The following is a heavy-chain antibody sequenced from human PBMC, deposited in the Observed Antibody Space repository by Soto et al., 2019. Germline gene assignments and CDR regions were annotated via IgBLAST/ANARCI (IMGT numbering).Heavy chain of an antibody. CDR1: GGSLSTNP. D-gene: IGHD2-15*01. J-gene: IGHJ4*01. Sequence: ASVKVSCKASGGSLSTNPISWVRQAPGQGLEWMGGTGSGTGPGDHAQKFQGRLTVTADKSTSTVYMELTNLSSEDTAVYYCARRHSGVSFRFFDSWGHGTLVSVSS. CDR3: ARRHSGVSFRFFDS. V-gene: IGHV1-69*06. CDR2: TGSGTGPG.